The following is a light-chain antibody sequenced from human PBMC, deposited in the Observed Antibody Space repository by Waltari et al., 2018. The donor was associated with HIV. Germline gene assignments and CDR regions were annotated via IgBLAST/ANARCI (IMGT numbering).Light chain of an antibody. V-gene: IGKV1-33*01. CDR2: DAS. Sequence: DIQMTQSPSSLSASVRDRVTITCQASQDIMKSLNWYQQKPGKAPKLLIYDASNLETGVPSRFSGSGSGTDFTFTISSLQPEDIATYYCQHYDSLPPLTFGGGTKVEIK. CDR3: QHYDSLPPLT. J-gene: IGKJ4*01. CDR1: QDIMKS.